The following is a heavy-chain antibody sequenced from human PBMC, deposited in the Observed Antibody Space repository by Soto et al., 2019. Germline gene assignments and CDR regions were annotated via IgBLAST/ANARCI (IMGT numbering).Heavy chain of an antibody. CDR3: ARVQVSSSWPFDY. D-gene: IGHD6-13*01. CDR1: GGTFSSYA. Sequence: SVKVSCKASGGTFSSYAISWVRQAPGQGLEWMGGIIPIFGTANYAQKFQGRVTLTEEKSTSTAYMELSSLRSEDTAVYYCARVQVSSSWPFDYWGQGTLVTVSS. J-gene: IGHJ4*02. V-gene: IGHV1-69*06. CDR2: IIPIFGTA.